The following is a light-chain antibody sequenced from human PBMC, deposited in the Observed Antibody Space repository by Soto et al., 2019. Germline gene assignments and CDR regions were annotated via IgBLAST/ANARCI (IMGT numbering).Light chain of an antibody. CDR1: QSVSSD. CDR2: GAS. Sequence: EIVMTQSPGTLSVSPGERATLSCRASQSVSSDLAWYQQKPGQAPRLLIYGASTRATGIPARFSGSGSGTDLTLTIGSLQSEDFAVYYCQQYNNGPLTFGPGTKVYVK. J-gene: IGKJ3*01. CDR3: QQYNNGPLT. V-gene: IGKV3-15*01.